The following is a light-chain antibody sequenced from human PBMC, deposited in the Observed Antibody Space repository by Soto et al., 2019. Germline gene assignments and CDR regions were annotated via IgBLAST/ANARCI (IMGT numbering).Light chain of an antibody. CDR2: MAS. V-gene: IGKV1-5*03. J-gene: IGKJ1*01. CDR1: QSIDNW. Sequence: DVQMTQSPSTLPASVGDRVTITCRASQSIDNWLAWYQQKPGRAPKLLIYMASTLQGGVPSRFSGSGSGTEFTLTLGSLQADDIATYFCQQSNFYPWTFGQGTKVEVK. CDR3: QQSNFYPWT.